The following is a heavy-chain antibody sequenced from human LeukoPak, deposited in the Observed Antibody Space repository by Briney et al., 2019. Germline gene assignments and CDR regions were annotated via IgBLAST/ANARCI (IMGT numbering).Heavy chain of an antibody. Sequence: GGSLRLSCAASGFTFSSYGMHWVRQAPDKGLEWVAVIPNDRRNNYYAESVKGRFTISRDNSKNTLYLQMNSLRAEDTAVYYCAKDFRKVVVPAAIRGVGASDIWGQGTMVTVSS. CDR3: AKDFRKVVVPAAIRGVGASDI. D-gene: IGHD2-2*02. CDR2: IPNDRRNN. V-gene: IGHV3-30*18. CDR1: GFTFSSYG. J-gene: IGHJ3*02.